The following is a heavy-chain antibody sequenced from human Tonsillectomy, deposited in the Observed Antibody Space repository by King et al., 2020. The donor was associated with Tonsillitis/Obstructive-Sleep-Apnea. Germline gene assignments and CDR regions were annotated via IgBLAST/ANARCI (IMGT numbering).Heavy chain of an antibody. CDR1: GYTFTRYD. CDR3: ARGFQQLYYYYFYYMDV. D-gene: IGHD6-13*01. Sequence: VQLVESGAEVKKPGASVKVSCKASGYTFTRYDINWVRQATGQGLEWMGWMNPNSGNTGYAQKFQGRVTMTRNTPISTAYMELSSLRSEDTAVYYCARGFQQLYYYYFYYMDVWGKGTTVPVSS. J-gene: IGHJ6*03. CDR2: MNPNSGNT. V-gene: IGHV1-8*01.